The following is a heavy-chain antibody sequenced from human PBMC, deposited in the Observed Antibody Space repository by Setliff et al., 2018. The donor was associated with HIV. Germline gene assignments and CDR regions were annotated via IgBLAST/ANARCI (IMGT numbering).Heavy chain of an antibody. CDR2: IYWSGLT. Sequence: PSETLSLTCTVSSGSVSRSDYYWGWIRQTPGKGLEWIGSIYWSGLTFYNPSLKSRVTISVDTSKNQFSLRLNSVTAADTAVYYCARYSPRGYTLTGPYWGQGTLVTVSS. J-gene: IGHJ4*02. V-gene: IGHV4-39*01. D-gene: IGHD6-25*01. CDR3: ARYSPRGYTLTGPY. CDR1: SGSVSRSDYY.